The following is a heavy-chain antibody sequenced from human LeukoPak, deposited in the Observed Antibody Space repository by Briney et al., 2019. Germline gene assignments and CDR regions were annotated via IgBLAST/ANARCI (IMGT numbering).Heavy chain of an antibody. Sequence: GGSLQISRQGTGFTVTSYWSGGGRLVPGKGREGMGMIYTGEYDTKYSPSLQGQCTISAAKSISTAYLQWSSLKASDTAMYYCGRRRGSGDIVAEGAFDSWGQGTMVTVSA. CDR3: GRRRGSGDIVAEGAFDS. J-gene: IGHJ3*02. CDR2: IYTGEYDT. CDR1: GFTVTSYW. D-gene: IGHD5-12*01. V-gene: IGHV5-51*01.